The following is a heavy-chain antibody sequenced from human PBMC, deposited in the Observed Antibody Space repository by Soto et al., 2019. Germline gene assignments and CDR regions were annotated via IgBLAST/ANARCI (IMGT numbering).Heavy chain of an antibody. CDR3: ARLVYDTRLNYMYFDF. Sequence: PSETLSLTCSVSGDSISNLDYFWAWIRQPPGQALEYIGYIYKSATTYYNPSFESRVAISVDTSKNQFSLKLTSVTAADTAIYFCARLVYDTRLNYMYFDFWGQGALVTVSS. CDR2: IYKSATT. CDR1: GDSISNLDYF. D-gene: IGHD3-10*01. J-gene: IGHJ4*02. V-gene: IGHV4-30-4*01.